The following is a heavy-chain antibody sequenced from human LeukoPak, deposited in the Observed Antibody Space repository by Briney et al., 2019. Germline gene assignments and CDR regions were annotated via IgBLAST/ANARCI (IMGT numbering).Heavy chain of an antibody. Sequence: PGRSLRLSCAASGFTFSAFVMHWVRQAPGKGLEWVAVISYDETDEYYAESVKGRFTISRDNPKNTLYLQMNNLKPEDTAVYYCERDAPGIKVAGHCDFWGQGTLVTVSS. J-gene: IGHJ4*02. CDR2: ISYDETDE. CDR3: ERDAPGIKVAGHCDF. D-gene: IGHD6-19*01. V-gene: IGHV3-30-3*01. CDR1: GFTFSAFV.